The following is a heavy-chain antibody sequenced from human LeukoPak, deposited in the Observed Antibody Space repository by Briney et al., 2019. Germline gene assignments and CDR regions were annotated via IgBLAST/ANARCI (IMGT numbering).Heavy chain of an antibody. CDR2: IYSGGST. V-gene: IGHV3-53*01. J-gene: IGHJ3*02. D-gene: IGHD3-22*01. Sequence: GGSLRLSCAASGFTVSSNYMSWVRQAPGKGLEWVSVIYSGGSTYYADSVKGRFTISRDNSKNTLYLQMNSLRAEDTAVYYCARDSSGYSDAFDIWGQGTMVTVSS. CDR1: GFTVSSNY. CDR3: ARDSSGYSDAFDI.